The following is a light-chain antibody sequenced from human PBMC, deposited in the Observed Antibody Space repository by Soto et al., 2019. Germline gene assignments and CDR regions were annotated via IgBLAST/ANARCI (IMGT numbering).Light chain of an antibody. J-gene: IGKJ4*01. Sequence: DIHMTQSPSTLSASVGDRVTITCRASQNINSWLAWYQQKPGKAPKLLIYEASSLEKGVPARFGGSGSGTEFTLTISSLQPEDFATYYCQQLNKYPSTFGGGTKVDI. CDR2: EAS. CDR3: QQLNKYPST. V-gene: IGKV1-5*03. CDR1: QNINSW.